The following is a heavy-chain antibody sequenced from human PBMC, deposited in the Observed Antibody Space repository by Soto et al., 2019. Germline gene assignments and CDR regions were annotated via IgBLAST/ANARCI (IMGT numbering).Heavy chain of an antibody. CDR1: GGSISSYY. Sequence: LSLTCTVSGGSISSYYWSWIRQPPGKGLEWIGYIYYSGSTNYNPSLKSRVTISVDTSKNQFSLKLSSVTAADTAVYYCARVSIFGVGLYGMAVWGQGTTVTVSS. J-gene: IGHJ6*02. CDR2: IYYSGST. D-gene: IGHD3-3*01. V-gene: IGHV4-59*01. CDR3: ARVSIFGVGLYGMAV.